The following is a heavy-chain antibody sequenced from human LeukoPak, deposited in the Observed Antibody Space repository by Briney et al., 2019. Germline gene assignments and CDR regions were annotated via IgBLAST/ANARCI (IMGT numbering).Heavy chain of an antibody. CDR3: ARRKADSSGLPFDY. V-gene: IGHV4-59*01. Sequence: PSETLSLTCTVSGGSISSYYWGWIRQPPGKGLEWIGYIYYSGSTNYNPSLKSRVTISIDTSKNQFSLKLSSVTAADTAVYYCARRKADSSGLPFDYWGQGTLVTVSS. D-gene: IGHD3-22*01. J-gene: IGHJ4*02. CDR1: GGSISSYY. CDR2: IYYSGST.